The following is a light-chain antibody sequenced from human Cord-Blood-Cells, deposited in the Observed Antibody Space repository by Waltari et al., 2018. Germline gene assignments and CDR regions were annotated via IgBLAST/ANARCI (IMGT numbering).Light chain of an antibody. Sequence: EIVMTQSPATLSVSPGERATLSCRASQSVSSNLAWYQQKPGQAPRLLIYGASTRATGIPARFSGSGSGTEFTLTISSLQSEDVAVYYCQQYNSTWTFGQGTKVEIK. CDR2: GAS. CDR3: QQYNSTWT. V-gene: IGKV3-15*01. J-gene: IGKJ1*01. CDR1: QSVSSN.